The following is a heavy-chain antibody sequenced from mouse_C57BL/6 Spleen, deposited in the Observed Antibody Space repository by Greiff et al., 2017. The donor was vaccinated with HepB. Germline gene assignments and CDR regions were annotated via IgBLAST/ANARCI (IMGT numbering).Heavy chain of an antibody. CDR2: INYDGSST. CDR3: ARDPTVDWYFDV. J-gene: IGHJ1*03. Sequence: EVKLMESEGGLVQPGSSMKLSCTASGFTFSDYYMAWVRQVPEKGLEWVANINYDGSSTYYLESLKSRFIISRDNAKNILYMQMSSLKSEDTATYYCARDPTVDWYFDVWGTGTTVTVSS. D-gene: IGHD1-1*01. V-gene: IGHV5-16*01. CDR1: GFTFSDYY.